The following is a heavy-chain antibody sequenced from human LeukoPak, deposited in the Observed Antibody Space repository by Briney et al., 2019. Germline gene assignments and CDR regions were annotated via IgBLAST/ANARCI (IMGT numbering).Heavy chain of an antibody. CDR1: GFTFSSYE. D-gene: IGHD3-22*01. Sequence: QPGGSLRLSCAASGFTFSSYEMNWVRQAPGKGLDWVSYISGSGSTIYYADSVKGRFTISRDNAKNSLYQQMNSLRAEDTALYYCARDDSSGYYPDYWGQGTLVTVSS. CDR2: ISGSGSTI. CDR3: ARDDSSGYYPDY. V-gene: IGHV3-48*03. J-gene: IGHJ4*02.